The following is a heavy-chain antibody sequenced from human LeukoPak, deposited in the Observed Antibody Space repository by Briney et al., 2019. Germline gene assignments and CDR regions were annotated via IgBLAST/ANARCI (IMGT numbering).Heavy chain of an antibody. Sequence: PSETLSLTCTVSGGSISGYYRSWIRQPPGKGLEWIGYIYYTGSTNYNPSLKSRVTISVDTSKNQFSLKLNSVTAADTAVYFCARSYSSARSDYWGQGTLVTVSS. CDR3: ARSYSSARSDY. CDR1: GGSISGYY. CDR2: IYYTGST. J-gene: IGHJ4*02. V-gene: IGHV4-59*01. D-gene: IGHD6-19*01.